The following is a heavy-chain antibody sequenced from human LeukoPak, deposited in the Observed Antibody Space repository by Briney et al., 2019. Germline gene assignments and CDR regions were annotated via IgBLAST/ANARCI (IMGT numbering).Heavy chain of an antibody. CDR3: ARGYSPSVRATGNDY. V-gene: IGHV1-8*01. CDR2: MNPNSGNT. D-gene: IGHD1-1*01. CDR1: RYTFTSHD. J-gene: IGHJ4*02. Sequence: ASVRVSCKASRYTFTSHDINWVRQATGQGLEWMGWMNPNSGNTGYAQKFQGRVAMTRDSSINTAYLDLYSLRSEDTAVYYCARGYSPSVRATGNDYWGQGTLVTVSS.